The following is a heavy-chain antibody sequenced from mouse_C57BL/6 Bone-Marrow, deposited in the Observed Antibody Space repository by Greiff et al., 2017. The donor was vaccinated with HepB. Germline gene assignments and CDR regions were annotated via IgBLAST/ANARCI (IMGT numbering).Heavy chain of an antibody. Sequence: EVQLVESEGGLVQPGSSMKLSCTASGFTFSDYYMAWVRQVPEKGLEWVANINYDGSSTYYLDSLKSRFIISRDNAKNILYLQMSSLKSEDTATYYCARWDGSSPFAYWGQGTLVTVSA. CDR3: ARWDGSSPFAY. CDR2: INYDGSST. D-gene: IGHD1-1*01. J-gene: IGHJ3*01. V-gene: IGHV5-16*01. CDR1: GFTFSDYY.